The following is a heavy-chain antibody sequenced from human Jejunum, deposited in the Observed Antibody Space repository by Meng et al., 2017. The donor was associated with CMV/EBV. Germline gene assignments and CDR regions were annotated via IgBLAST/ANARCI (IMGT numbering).Heavy chain of an antibody. CDR2: FYSSDTY. J-gene: IGHJ5*02. CDR3: MREVDHYTNYYRVAS. Sequence: QVPLPESGPGLVKPSETLSLTCTVSGGSVNNYYWSWIRQSAGKGLEWIGRFYSSDTYNYHPSLDSRVTMSLDTSKNQFSLNLRSVTAADTAVYYCMREVDHYTNYYRVASWGKGTLVTVSS. CDR1: GGSVNNYY. D-gene: IGHD1-26*01. V-gene: IGHV4-4*07.